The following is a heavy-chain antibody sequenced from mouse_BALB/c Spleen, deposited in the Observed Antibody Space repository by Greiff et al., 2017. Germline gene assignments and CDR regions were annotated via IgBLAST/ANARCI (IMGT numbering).Heavy chain of an antibody. Sequence: VKVVESGPGLVAPSQSLSITCTVSGFSLSRYSVHWVRQPPGKGLEWLGMIWGGGSTDYNSALKSRLSISKDNSKSQVFLKMNSLQTDDTAMYYCARLGVVGTYYAMDYWGQGTSVTVSS. J-gene: IGHJ4*01. CDR2: IWGGGST. CDR1: GFSLSRYS. V-gene: IGHV2-6-4*01. CDR3: ARLGVVGTYYAMDY. D-gene: IGHD1-1*01.